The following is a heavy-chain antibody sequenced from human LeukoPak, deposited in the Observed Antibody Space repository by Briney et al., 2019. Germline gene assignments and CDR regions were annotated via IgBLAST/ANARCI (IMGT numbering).Heavy chain of an antibody. CDR3: ARVVYGESITWGSHYYFDY. CDR2: IYYSGST. V-gene: IGHV4-59*01. D-gene: IGHD4-17*01. Sequence: SETLSLTCTVSGGSISSYYWSWIRQPPGKGLEWIGYIYYSGSTNYNPSLKSRVTISVDTSKNQFSLKLSSVTAADTAVYYCARVVYGESITWGSHYYFDYWGRGTLVTVSS. CDR1: GGSISSYY. J-gene: IGHJ4*02.